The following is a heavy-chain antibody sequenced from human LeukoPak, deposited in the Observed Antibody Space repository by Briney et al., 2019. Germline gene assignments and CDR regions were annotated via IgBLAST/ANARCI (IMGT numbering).Heavy chain of an antibody. V-gene: IGHV4-59*08. D-gene: IGHD6-19*01. CDR3: ARQDAVAVPDWYFDL. CDR2: FYYSGST. J-gene: IGHJ2*01. Sequence: SETLSLTCTVSGGSISSYFWSWIRQPPGKGLEWIGYFYYSGSTNYNPSLKSRVIISVDTSKNQFSLKLSSVTAADAAVYYCARQDAVAVPDWYFDLRGRGTLVTVSS. CDR1: GGSISSYF.